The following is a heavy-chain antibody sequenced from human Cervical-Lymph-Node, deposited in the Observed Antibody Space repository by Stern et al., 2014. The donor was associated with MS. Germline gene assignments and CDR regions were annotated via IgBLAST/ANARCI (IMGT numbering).Heavy chain of an antibody. CDR3: ANGARYSYGPRPNWYFDH. V-gene: IGHV2-5*01. CDR1: GFSLSTSGVG. D-gene: IGHD5-18*01. J-gene: IGHJ4*02. Sequence: QVTLKESGPPLVKPTQTLTLTCTFSGFSLSTSGVGVGWIRPSPGKALEWLVVIYWNDDKRYSPSLRGRLTITKDTSKNQVVLTMTNMDPADTGTYYCANGARYSYGPRPNWYFDHWGQGTLVTVSS. CDR2: IYWNDDK.